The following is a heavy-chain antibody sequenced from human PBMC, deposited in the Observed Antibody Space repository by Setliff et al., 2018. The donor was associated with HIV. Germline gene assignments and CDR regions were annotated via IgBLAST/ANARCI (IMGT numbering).Heavy chain of an antibody. CDR1: GGSISNYY. V-gene: IGHV4-59*12. D-gene: IGHD3-16*02. Sequence: SETLSLTCTVSGGSISNYYWSWIRQPPGKGLEWIGHIYNSESTKYNPSLKSRVTISVDTSKNQFSLKLSSVTAADTAVYYCARGYPVSYYYYMDVWGKGTTVTVSS. CDR3: ARGYPVSYYYYMDV. CDR2: IYNSEST. J-gene: IGHJ6*03.